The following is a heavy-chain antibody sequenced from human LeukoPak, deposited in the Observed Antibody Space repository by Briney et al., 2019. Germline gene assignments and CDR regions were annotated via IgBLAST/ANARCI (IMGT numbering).Heavy chain of an antibody. CDR3: ARGGKGFPLGLRFDY. CDR2: IFYTGST. V-gene: IGHV4-61*01. J-gene: IGHJ4*02. D-gene: IGHD2-21*01. CDR1: GGSVSSGNYH. Sequence: PSETLSLTCSVSGGSVSSGNYHWSWIRQPPGRGLEWIAYIFYTGSTNYNPSLKSRVTISVDTSKNQFSLNLTSVTAADTAVYYCARGGKGFPLGLRFDYWGQGSLVTVSS.